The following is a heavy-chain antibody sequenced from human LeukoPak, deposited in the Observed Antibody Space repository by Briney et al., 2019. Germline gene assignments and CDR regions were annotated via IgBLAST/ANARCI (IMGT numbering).Heavy chain of an antibody. CDR1: GFTVGSNY. Sequence: TGGSLRLSCAASGFTVGSNYMNWVRQAPGKGLEWVSIIYSGGSTFYADSVKGRFTISRDNSKNTLHLQMNSLRAEDTAVYYCARSNDAFDIWGQGTMVTVSS. D-gene: IGHD5/OR15-5a*01. CDR2: IYSGGST. V-gene: IGHV3-53*01. J-gene: IGHJ3*02. CDR3: ARSNDAFDI.